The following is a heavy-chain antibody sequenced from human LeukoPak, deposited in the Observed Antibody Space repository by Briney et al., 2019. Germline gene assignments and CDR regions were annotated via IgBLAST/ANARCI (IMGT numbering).Heavy chain of an antibody. D-gene: IGHD5-12*01. J-gene: IGHJ6*03. Sequence: TPSETLSLTCTVSGGSISSYYWSWIRQPPGKGLEWIGYIYYSGSTNYNPSLKSRVTISVDTSKNQFSLKLSSVTAADTAVYYCARVVYSGYDFRGAMDVWGKGTTVTVSS. V-gene: IGHV4-59*01. CDR2: IYYSGST. CDR1: GGSISSYY. CDR3: ARVVYSGYDFRGAMDV.